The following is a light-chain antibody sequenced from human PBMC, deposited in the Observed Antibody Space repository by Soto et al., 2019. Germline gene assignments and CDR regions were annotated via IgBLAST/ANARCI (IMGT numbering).Light chain of an antibody. CDR1: HDISNF. Sequence: DIQMTQSPSSLSASVGDRVTITCQATHDISNFLNWYQQRPGKAPRLLIYDASNLQTGVPSRFSGSGSGTDFTFSISNLQPEDLATYYCQQYDSFPISFGQGTRLEIK. CDR2: DAS. J-gene: IGKJ5*01. CDR3: QQYDSFPIS. V-gene: IGKV1-33*01.